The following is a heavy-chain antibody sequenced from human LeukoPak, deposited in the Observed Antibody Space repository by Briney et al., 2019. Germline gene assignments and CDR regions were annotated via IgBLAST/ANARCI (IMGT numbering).Heavy chain of an antibody. CDR2: ISGSGGST. J-gene: IGHJ4*02. Sequence: GGSLRLSCAASGFTFSSDAMSWVRQAPGKGLEWVSVISGSGGSTYSADSVKGRFTISRGNSKNTLYLQMNSLRAEDTAVYFCAKSQDGGRLFHFDYWGQGTLVTVSS. D-gene: IGHD1-26*01. CDR1: GFTFSSDA. V-gene: IGHV3-23*01. CDR3: AKSQDGGRLFHFDY.